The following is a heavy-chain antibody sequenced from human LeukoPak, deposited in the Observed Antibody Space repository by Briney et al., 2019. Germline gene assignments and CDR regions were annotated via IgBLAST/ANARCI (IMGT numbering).Heavy chain of an antibody. Sequence: SETLSLTCTVSGGSISSYYWSWIRQPPGKGLEWIGYIYYSGSTNYNPSLKSRVTISVDTSKNQFSLKLSSVTAADTAVYYCARDGDTMVRGVIENWGQGTLVTVSS. J-gene: IGHJ4*02. V-gene: IGHV4-59*01. CDR1: GGSISSYY. D-gene: IGHD3-10*01. CDR3: ARDGDTMVRGVIEN. CDR2: IYYSGST.